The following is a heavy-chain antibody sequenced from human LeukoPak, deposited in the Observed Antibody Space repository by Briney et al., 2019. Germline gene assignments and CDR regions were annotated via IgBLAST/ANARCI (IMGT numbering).Heavy chain of an antibody. CDR3: ARDTYYYGSGSYYDY. Sequence: SVTLSPTCTVSGGSISSYYWSWIRQPAGKGLEWIGRIYTSGSTNYNPSLKSRVTMSVDTSKNQFSLKLSSVTAADTAVYYCARDTYYYGSGSYYDYWGQGTLVTVSS. J-gene: IGHJ4*02. CDR2: IYTSGST. V-gene: IGHV4-4*07. D-gene: IGHD3-10*01. CDR1: GGSISSYY.